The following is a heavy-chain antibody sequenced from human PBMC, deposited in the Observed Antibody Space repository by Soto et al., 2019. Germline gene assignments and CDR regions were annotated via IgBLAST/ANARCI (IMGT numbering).Heavy chain of an antibody. CDR1: GYTFTSYA. V-gene: IGHV1-3*01. CDR3: ARDSGPVGAAPPQAWFDP. CDR2: INAGNGNT. D-gene: IGHD2-15*01. Sequence: ASVKVSCKASGYTFTSYAMHWVRQAPGQRLEWMGWINAGNGNTKYSQKFQGRVTITRDTSASTAYMELSSLRSEDTAVYYCARDSGPVGAAPPQAWFDPWGQGTLVTVSS. J-gene: IGHJ5*02.